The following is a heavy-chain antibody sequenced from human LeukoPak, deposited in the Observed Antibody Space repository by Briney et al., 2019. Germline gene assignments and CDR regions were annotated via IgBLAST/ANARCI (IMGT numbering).Heavy chain of an antibody. Sequence: VKVSCKASGGTFSSYAISWVRQAPGQGLEWMGGIIPIFGTANYAQKFQGRVTITADESTSTAYMELSRLRSDDTAVYYCARDVAAAGWWFDPWGQGTLVTVSS. CDR1: GGTFSSYA. J-gene: IGHJ5*02. D-gene: IGHD6-13*01. V-gene: IGHV1-69*13. CDR3: ARDVAAAGWWFDP. CDR2: IIPIFGTA.